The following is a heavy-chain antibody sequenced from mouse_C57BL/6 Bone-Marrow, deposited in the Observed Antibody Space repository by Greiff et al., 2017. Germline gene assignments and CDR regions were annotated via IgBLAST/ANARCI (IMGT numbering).Heavy chain of an antibody. CDR2: INPNYGTT. Sequence: EVQLQQSGPELVMPGASVKISCKASGYSFTDYNMNWVKQSNGKSLEWIGVINPNYGTTSYNQKFKGKATLTVDQSSSTADMQLNSLTSEDSAVYNCARSDDYDYARDNWGRGASVTVST. V-gene: IGHV1-39*01. J-gene: IGHJ4*01. D-gene: IGHD2-4*01. CDR3: ARSDDYDYARDN. CDR1: GYSFTDYN.